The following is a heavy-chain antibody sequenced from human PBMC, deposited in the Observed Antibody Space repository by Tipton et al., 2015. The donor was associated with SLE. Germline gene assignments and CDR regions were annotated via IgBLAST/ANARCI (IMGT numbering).Heavy chain of an antibody. CDR1: GGSISSHY. J-gene: IGHJ6*02. D-gene: IGHD6-19*01. Sequence: TLSLTCTVSGGSISSHYWSWIRQHPGKGLEWIGYIYYSGSTHYNPSLKSRVTISVDTSKNQFSLKLSSVTAADTAVYYCARDGRWLVAGGGMDVWGQGTTVTVSS. CDR3: ARDGRWLVAGGGMDV. CDR2: IYYSGST. V-gene: IGHV4-59*11.